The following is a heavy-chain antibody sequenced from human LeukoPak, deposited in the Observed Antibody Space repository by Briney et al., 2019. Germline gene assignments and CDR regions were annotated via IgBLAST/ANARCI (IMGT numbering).Heavy chain of an antibody. J-gene: IGHJ4*02. CDR3: ARAIRISGYSSGWYGYYFDY. CDR2: IYYSGSN. D-gene: IGHD6-19*01. Sequence: SETLSLTCTVSGGSVSSGSYYWSWIRQPPGKGLEWIGYIYYSGSNNYNPSLKSRVTISVDTSKNQFSLKLSSVTAADTAVYYCARAIRISGYSSGWYGYYFDYWGQGTLVTVSS. CDR1: GGSVSSGSYY. V-gene: IGHV4-61*01.